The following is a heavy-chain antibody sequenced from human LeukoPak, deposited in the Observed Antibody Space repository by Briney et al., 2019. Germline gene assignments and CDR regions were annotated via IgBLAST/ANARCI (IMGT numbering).Heavy chain of an antibody. V-gene: IGHV3-30-3*01. D-gene: IGHD6-19*01. Sequence: GGSLRLSCAASGFTFSSYAMHWVRRAPGKGLEWVAVISYDGSNKYYADSVKGRFTISRDNSKNTLYLQMNSLRAEDTAVYYCARWYSSGWSFDCWGQGTLVTVSS. CDR1: GFTFSSYA. J-gene: IGHJ4*02. CDR2: ISYDGSNK. CDR3: ARWYSSGWSFDC.